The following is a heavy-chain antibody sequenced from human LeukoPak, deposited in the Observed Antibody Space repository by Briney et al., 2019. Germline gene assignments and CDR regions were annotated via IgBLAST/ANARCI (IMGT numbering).Heavy chain of an antibody. CDR1: GFTFRSYG. CDR2: ISGTGSNA. J-gene: IGHJ4*02. D-gene: IGHD1-26*01. V-gene: IGHV3-23*01. Sequence: GGSLRLSCAASGFTFRSYGMSWVRQAPGKGLEWVSGISGTGSNAYYADSVKGRFTISRDNSKNTLYLQMNSLRAEDTAVYCCAREVWELLGLDYWGQGTLVTVSS. CDR3: AREVWELLGLDY.